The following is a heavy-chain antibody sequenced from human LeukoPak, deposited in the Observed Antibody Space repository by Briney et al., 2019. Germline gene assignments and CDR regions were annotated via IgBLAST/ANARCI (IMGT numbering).Heavy chain of an antibody. Sequence: PSETLSLTCAFYGGSFSGYYWSWIRQPPGKGLEWIGEINHSGGTKYNPSLKSRVTISVDTSKNQFSLKLSSVTAADTAIYYCAKHYMGSSYNRGLDYWGQGTLVTVSS. CDR1: GGSFSGYY. D-gene: IGHD3-10*01. V-gene: IGHV4-34*01. J-gene: IGHJ4*02. CDR2: INHSGGT. CDR3: AKHYMGSSYNRGLDY.